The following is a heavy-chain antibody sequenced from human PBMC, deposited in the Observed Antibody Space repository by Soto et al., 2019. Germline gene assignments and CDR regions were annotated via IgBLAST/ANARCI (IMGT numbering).Heavy chain of an antibody. J-gene: IGHJ5*02. CDR2: ISYDGSNK. V-gene: IGHV3-30*18. CDR1: GFTFSSYG. D-gene: IGHD3-10*01. Sequence: QVQLVESGGGVVQPGRSLRLSCAASGFTFSSYGMHWVRQAPGKGLEWVAVISYDGSNKYYADSVKGRFTISRDNSKNTLYLQMNSLRAEDTAVYYCAKEPWEYYGSAAWFDPWGQGTLVTVSS. CDR3: AKEPWEYYGSAAWFDP.